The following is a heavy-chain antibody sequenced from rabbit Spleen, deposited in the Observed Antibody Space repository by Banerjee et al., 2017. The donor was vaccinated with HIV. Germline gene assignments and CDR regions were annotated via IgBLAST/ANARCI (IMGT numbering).Heavy chain of an antibody. CDR3: ARGSATMTMVITGYYLNL. CDR2: INMVTGKS. V-gene: IGHV1S45*01. CDR1: GFSFSNKAV. D-gene: IGHD2-1*01. Sequence: QEQLEESGGGLVKPGASLTLTCTASGFSFSNKAVMCWVRQAPGKGLEWIACINMVTGKSVYATWAKGRFTISKTSSTTVTLQMTSLTAADTATYFCARGSATMTMVITGYYLNLWGQGTLVTVS. J-gene: IGHJ4*01.